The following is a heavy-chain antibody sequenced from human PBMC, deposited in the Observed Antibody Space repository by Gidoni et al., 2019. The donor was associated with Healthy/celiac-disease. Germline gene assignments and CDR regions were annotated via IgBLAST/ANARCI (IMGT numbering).Heavy chain of an antibody. CDR2: IYYSGST. Sequence: QVQLQESGPGLVKPSETLSLTCTVSGGPISSYYWSWIRQPPGKGLEWIGYIYYSGSTNYNPSLKSRVTISVDTSKNQFSLKLSSVTAADTAVYYCARDGGYDGVNYYGMDVWGQGTTVTVSS. CDR1: GGPISSYY. V-gene: IGHV4-59*01. J-gene: IGHJ6*02. D-gene: IGHD5-12*01. CDR3: ARDGGYDGVNYYGMDV.